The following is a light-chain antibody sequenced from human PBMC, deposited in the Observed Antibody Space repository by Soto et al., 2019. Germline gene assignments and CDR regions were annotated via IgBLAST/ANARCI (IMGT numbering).Light chain of an antibody. V-gene: IGKV3-20*01. CDR3: QQYGSSGT. Sequence: EIVLTQSPGTLSLSPGERATLSCRASQSVSSSYLAWYQQKPGQAPRLLIYGASNRATGIPDRFSGSGSGTDFTLPIRRLEPEDSAVYYCQQYGSSGTFGQGTKVDIK. CDR1: QSVSSSY. CDR2: GAS. J-gene: IGKJ1*01.